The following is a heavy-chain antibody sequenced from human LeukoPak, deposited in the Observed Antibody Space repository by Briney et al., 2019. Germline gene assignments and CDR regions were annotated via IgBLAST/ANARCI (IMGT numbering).Heavy chain of an antibody. CDR3: AKAIYSGSYYFDS. D-gene: IGHD1-26*01. J-gene: IGHJ4*02. CDR1: GFTFSRSA. Sequence: PGGSLRLSCAASGFTFSRSAMNWVRQAPGKGLEWVSSFSASGGTTYYADSVKGRFTISRDNSKNTLSVQMNSLRAEDTAVYYCAKAIYSGSYYFDSWGQGTLVTVSS. CDR2: FSASGGTT. V-gene: IGHV3-23*01.